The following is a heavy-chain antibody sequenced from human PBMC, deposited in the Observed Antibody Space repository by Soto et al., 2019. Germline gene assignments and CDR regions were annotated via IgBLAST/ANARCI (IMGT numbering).Heavy chain of an antibody. CDR3: AREVGVVTYYYYMDV. D-gene: IGHD3-3*01. Sequence: QVQLVQSGAEVKKPGSSVKVSCKASGGTFSSYTISWVRQAPGQGLEWMGRIIPILGIATYAQKFQGRVTITADKSTSTAYMELSSLRSEDTAVYYCAREVGVVTYYYYMDVWGKGTTVTVSS. CDR2: IIPILGIA. V-gene: IGHV1-69*08. CDR1: GGTFSSYT. J-gene: IGHJ6*03.